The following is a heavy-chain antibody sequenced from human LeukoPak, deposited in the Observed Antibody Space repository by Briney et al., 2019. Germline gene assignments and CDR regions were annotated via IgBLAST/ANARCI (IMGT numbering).Heavy chain of an antibody. J-gene: IGHJ4*02. Sequence: GGSLRLSCLASGFTFTSYWIHWARQAPGKGLVWVSRINIDGRSTSYADSVKGRFTISRDNAKNTVYLQMNSLRVEDTALYYCASYYYDSGGYSSANFWGQGTLVTVSS. CDR2: INIDGRST. V-gene: IGHV3-74*01. CDR3: ASYYYDSGGYSSANF. D-gene: IGHD3-22*01. CDR1: GFTFTSYW.